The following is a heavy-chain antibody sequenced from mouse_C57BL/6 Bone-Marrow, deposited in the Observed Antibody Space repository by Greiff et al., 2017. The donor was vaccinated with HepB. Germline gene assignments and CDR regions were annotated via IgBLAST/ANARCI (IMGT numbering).Heavy chain of an antibody. D-gene: IGHD1-1*01. CDR3: ARSYGSSFAY. CDR1: GFTFSDYY. V-gene: IGHV5-12*01. Sequence: EVKLEESGGGLVQPGGSLKLSCAASGFTFSDYYMYWVRQTPEKRLEWVAYISNGGGSTYYPDTVKGRFTISRDNAKNTLYLQMSRLKSEDTAMYYCARSYGSSFAYWGQGTLVTVSA. CDR2: ISNGGGST. J-gene: IGHJ3*01.